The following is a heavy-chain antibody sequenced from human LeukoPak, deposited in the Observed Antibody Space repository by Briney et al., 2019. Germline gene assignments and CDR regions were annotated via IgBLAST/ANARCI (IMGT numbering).Heavy chain of an antibody. J-gene: IGHJ3*02. CDR3: ASRWNYYDSSGLFDI. V-gene: IGHV3-7*01. CDR2: IKQDGSEK. Sequence: GGSLRLSCAASGFTFSSYWMSWVRQAPGKGLEWVANIKQDGSEKYYVDSVKGRFTISRDNAKNSLYLQMNSLRAEDTAVYYYASRWNYYDSSGLFDIWGQGTMVTVSS. CDR1: GFTFSSYW. D-gene: IGHD3-22*01.